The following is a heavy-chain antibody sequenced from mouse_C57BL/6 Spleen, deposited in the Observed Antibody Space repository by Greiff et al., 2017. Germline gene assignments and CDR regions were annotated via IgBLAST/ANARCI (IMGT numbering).Heavy chain of an antibody. CDR3: ARDYYYGSSYRGYLDD. D-gene: IGHD1-1*01. CDR2: IDPEDGDT. J-gene: IGHJ2*01. CDR1: GFNIKDYY. V-gene: IGHV14-2*01. Sequence: VQLQQSGAELVKPGASVKLSCTASGFNIKDYYMHWVKQRPEQGLEWIGRIDPEDGDTNYAQKFQGKATITADTSSNTAYLQLSSLTAEDTTVYYCARDYYYGSSYRGYLDDWGQGTTLTVSS.